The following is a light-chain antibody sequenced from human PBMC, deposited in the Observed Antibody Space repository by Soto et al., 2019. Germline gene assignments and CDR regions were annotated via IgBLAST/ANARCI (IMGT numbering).Light chain of an antibody. CDR1: SSDVGGYNF. CDR3: SSYTRSSTLV. Sequence: ALTQPASVSGSPGQSITISCTGTSSDVGGYNFVSWFQQHPGKAPKLILYDVTDRPSGVSNRFSGSKSGNTASLTISGLQAEDEADYYCSSYTRSSTLVFGGGTKLTVL. V-gene: IGLV2-14*03. J-gene: IGLJ3*02. CDR2: DVT.